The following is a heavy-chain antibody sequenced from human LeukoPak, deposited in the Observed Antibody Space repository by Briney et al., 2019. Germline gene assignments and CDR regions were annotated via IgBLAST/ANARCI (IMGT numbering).Heavy chain of an antibody. CDR3: ARDRQWLVQGNWFDP. Sequence: ASVKVSCKASGYTFTGYYMHWVRQAPGQGLEWMGWINPNSGGTNYAQKFQGRVTMTRDTSISTAYMELSRLRSDDTAVYYCARDRQWLVQGNWFDPWGQGTLVTVSS. CDR1: GYTFTGYY. V-gene: IGHV1-2*02. J-gene: IGHJ5*02. CDR2: INPNSGGT. D-gene: IGHD6-19*01.